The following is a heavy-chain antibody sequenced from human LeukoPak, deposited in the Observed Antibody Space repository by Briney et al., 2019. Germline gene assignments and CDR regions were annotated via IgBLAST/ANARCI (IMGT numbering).Heavy chain of an antibody. D-gene: IGHD6-19*01. J-gene: IGHJ3*02. V-gene: IGHV3-11*05. CDR2: ISSSSSYT. CDR3: ARVRKYSSGWYDAFDI. CDR1: GFTFGDYY. Sequence: GGSLRLSCAASGFTFGDYYMSWIRQAPGKGLEWVSYISSSSSYTNYADSVKGRFTISRDNAKNSLYLQMNSLRAEDTAVYYCARVRKYSSGWYDAFDIWGQGTMVTVSS.